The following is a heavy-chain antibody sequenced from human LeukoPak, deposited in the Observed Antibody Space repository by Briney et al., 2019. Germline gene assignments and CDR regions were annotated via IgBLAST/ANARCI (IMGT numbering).Heavy chain of an antibody. D-gene: IGHD6-19*01. V-gene: IGHV3-30-3*01. J-gene: IGHJ3*02. CDR3: ARIPYSSRLTFDI. CDR2: ISYDGSNK. CDR1: GCTFSSYA. Sequence: GGSLRLSCAASGCTFSSYAMHWVRQAPGKGLEWVAVISYDGSNKYYADSVKGRFTISRDNSKNTLYLQMNSLRAEDTAVYYCARIPYSSRLTFDIWGQGTMVTVSS.